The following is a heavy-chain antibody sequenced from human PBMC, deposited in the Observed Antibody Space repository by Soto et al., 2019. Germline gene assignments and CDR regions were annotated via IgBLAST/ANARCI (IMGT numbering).Heavy chain of an antibody. V-gene: IGHV4-30-4*01. D-gene: IGHD3-3*01. J-gene: IGHJ4*02. CDR1: GGSISSGDYY. CDR3: ARGLSDFWSGRFDY. Sequence: QVQLQESGPGLVKPSQTLSLTCTVSGGSISSGDYYWSWIRQPPGKGLEWIGYIYYSGSTYYNPSLASRVTISVDTSQTQFSLKLSSVTAADTAVYYCARGLSDFWSGRFDYWGQGTLVTVSS. CDR2: IYYSGST.